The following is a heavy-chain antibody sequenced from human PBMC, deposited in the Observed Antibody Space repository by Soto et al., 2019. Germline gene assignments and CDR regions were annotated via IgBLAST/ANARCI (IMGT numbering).Heavy chain of an antibody. D-gene: IGHD5-18*01. CDR2: VWSDGNNK. V-gene: IGHV3-33*01. Sequence: GGSLRLSCSASGFTFNTYGFHWVRQAPGKGLEWVAVVWSDGNNKYYADSVKGRFTISRDSSKNTLYLQMNSLRVEDTAVYYSARIQLDTIMALDYWGQGTPVTVSS. CDR3: ARIQLDTIMALDY. J-gene: IGHJ4*02. CDR1: GFTFNTYG.